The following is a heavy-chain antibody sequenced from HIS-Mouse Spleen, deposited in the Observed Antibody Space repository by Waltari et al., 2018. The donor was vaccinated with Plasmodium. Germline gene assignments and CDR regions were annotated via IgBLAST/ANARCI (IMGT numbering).Heavy chain of an antibody. J-gene: IGHJ4*02. CDR1: GFTSSSYG. CDR3: AKDRRSSSWYVDY. D-gene: IGHD6-13*01. CDR2: ISYDGSNK. Sequence: QVQLVESGGGVVQPGRSLRLSCAASGFTSSSYGMHWVRQAPGKGLDWGAVISYDGSNKYYADSVKGRFTISRDNSKNTLYLQMNSLRAEDTAVYYCAKDRRSSSWYVDYWGQGTLVTVSS. V-gene: IGHV3-30*18.